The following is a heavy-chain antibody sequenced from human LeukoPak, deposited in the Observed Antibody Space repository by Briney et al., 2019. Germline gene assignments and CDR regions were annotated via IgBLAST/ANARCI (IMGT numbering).Heavy chain of an antibody. Sequence: GGSLRLSCAASGFTFSSYAMSWVRQAPGKGLEWVSAISGSGGSTYYADSVKGRFTISRDNSKNTLYLQMNSLRAEDTAVYYCAKGGAAGNYYYYMDVWGKGTTVTVSS. J-gene: IGHJ6*03. CDR3: AKGGAAGNYYYYMDV. CDR2: ISGSGGST. V-gene: IGHV3-23*01. CDR1: GFTFSSYA. D-gene: IGHD6-13*01.